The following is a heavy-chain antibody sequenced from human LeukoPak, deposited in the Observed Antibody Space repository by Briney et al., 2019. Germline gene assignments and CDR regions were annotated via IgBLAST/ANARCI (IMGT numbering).Heavy chain of an antibody. D-gene: IGHD3-10*01. CDR3: ARALYGSDLYGMDV. CDR1: GFTFSNAW. J-gene: IGHJ6*02. Sequence: PGGSLRLSCAASGFTFSNAWMSWVRQAPGKGLEWVSSISSSSSYIYYADSVKGRFTISRDNAKNSLYLQMNSLRAEDTAVYYCARALYGSDLYGMDVWGQGTTVTVSS. CDR2: ISSSSSYI. V-gene: IGHV3-21*01.